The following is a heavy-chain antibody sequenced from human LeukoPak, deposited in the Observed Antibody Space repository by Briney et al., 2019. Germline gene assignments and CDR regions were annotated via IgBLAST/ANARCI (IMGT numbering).Heavy chain of an antibody. Sequence: SETLSLTCAVYGGSFSGYYWSWIRQPPGKGLEWIGYIYTSGSTNYNPSLKSRVTISVDTSKNQFSLKLSSVTAADTAVYYCARHGYSSSWYPGRYYYYYYMDVRGKGTTVTVSS. CDR3: ARHGYSSSWYPGRYYYYYYMDV. CDR2: IYTSGST. CDR1: GGSFSGYY. D-gene: IGHD6-13*01. J-gene: IGHJ6*03. V-gene: IGHV4-4*09.